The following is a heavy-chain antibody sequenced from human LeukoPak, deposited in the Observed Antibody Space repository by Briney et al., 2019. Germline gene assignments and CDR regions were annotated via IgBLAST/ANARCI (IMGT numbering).Heavy chain of an antibody. J-gene: IGHJ4*02. Sequence: PSETLSLTCAVYGGSFSGYYWSWIRQPPGKGLEWIGSIYHSGSTYYNPSLKSRVTISVDTSKNQFSLKLSSVTAADTAVYYCARVDSGSLVTTSYYFDYWGQGTLVTVSS. D-gene: IGHD4-17*01. CDR2: IYHSGST. V-gene: IGHV4-34*01. CDR1: GGSFSGYY. CDR3: ARVDSGSLVTTSYYFDY.